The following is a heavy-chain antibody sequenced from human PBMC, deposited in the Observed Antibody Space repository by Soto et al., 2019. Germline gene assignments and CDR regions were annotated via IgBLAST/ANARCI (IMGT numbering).Heavy chain of an antibody. D-gene: IGHD5-12*01. CDR1: VFTFSSYA. CDR3: AKVADVDLVATMPRPIDD. J-gene: IGHJ4*02. V-gene: IGHV3-23*01. Sequence: VGSLRLSCASSVFTFSSYAMSCVRQAPGKWLEWVSAISGSGGSTYYADSVKGRFTISRDNSKNTLYLQMNSLRAEDTAVYYCAKVADVDLVATMPRPIDDWGEGT. CDR2: ISGSGGST.